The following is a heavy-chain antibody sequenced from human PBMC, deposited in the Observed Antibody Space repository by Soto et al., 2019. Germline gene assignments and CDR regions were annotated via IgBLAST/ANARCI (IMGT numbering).Heavy chain of an antibody. CDR3: AKDLHSSSWYSDDY. Sequence: GGSLILSCTASGFHFSSYAMSWVRQATGKGLEWVSAISGSGGSTYYADSVKGRFTISRDNSKNTLYLQMNSLRAEDTAVYYCAKDLHSSSWYSDDYWGQGTLVTVSS. CDR1: GFHFSSYA. D-gene: IGHD6-13*01. V-gene: IGHV3-23*01. CDR2: ISGSGGST. J-gene: IGHJ4*02.